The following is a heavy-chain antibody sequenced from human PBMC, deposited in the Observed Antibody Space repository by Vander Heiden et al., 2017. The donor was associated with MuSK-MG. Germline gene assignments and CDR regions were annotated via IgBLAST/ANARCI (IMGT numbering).Heavy chain of an antibody. CDR2: ISYDGSNK. V-gene: IGHV3-30*04. Sequence: QVQLVESGGGVVQPGRSLRLSCAASGFTFSSYAMHWVRQAPGKGLEWVAVISYDGSNKYYADSVKGRFTISRDNSKNTLYLQMNSLRAEDTAVYYCARERGDIVGATRFDYGGQGTLVTVSS. J-gene: IGHJ4*02. D-gene: IGHD1-26*01. CDR3: ARERGDIVGATRFDY. CDR1: GFTFSSYA.